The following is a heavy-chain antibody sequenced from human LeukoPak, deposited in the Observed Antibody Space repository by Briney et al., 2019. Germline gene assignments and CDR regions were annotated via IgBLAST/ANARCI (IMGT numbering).Heavy chain of an antibody. CDR2: IYYSGST. D-gene: IGHD4-17*01. CDR3: ARESDYGDYKGYYYYMDV. Sequence: PSETLSLTCTVSGGSISSSSYYWGWIRQPPGKGLEWIGSIYYSGSTYYNPSLKSRVTISVDTSKNQFSLKLSPVTAADTAVYYCARESDYGDYKGYYYYMDVWGKGTTVTVSS. J-gene: IGHJ6*03. V-gene: IGHV4-39*07. CDR1: GGSISSSSYY.